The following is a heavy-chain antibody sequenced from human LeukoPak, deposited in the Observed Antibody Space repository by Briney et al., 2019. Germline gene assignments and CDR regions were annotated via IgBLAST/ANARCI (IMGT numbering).Heavy chain of an antibody. Sequence: GGSLRLSCAASGFTFSSNVMHWVRQAPHKGLEWVAGISHDGNNKYYADSVKGRFAISRDNPRNTLYLQVNSLRPEDTAMYYCARASTWVPGEDRSGYYYPYAFDLWGQGTMVTVSS. V-gene: IGHV3-30*09. CDR3: ARASTWVPGEDRSGYYYPYAFDL. J-gene: IGHJ3*01. D-gene: IGHD3-22*01. CDR2: ISHDGNNK. CDR1: GFTFSSNV.